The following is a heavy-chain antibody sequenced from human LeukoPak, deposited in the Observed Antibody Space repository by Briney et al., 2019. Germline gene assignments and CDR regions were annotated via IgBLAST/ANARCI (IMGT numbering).Heavy chain of an antibody. J-gene: IGHJ4*02. CDR2: INHSGST. D-gene: IGHD3-10*01. Sequence: SETLSLTCAVYGGSFSGYYWSWIRQPPGKGLEWIGEINHSGSTNYNPSLKSRVTISVDTSKNQFSLKLSSVTAADTAVYYCARPDFRGYYGSGSYRYWGQGTLVTVSS. CDR1: GGSFSGYY. V-gene: IGHV4-34*01. CDR3: ARPDFRGYYGSGSYRY.